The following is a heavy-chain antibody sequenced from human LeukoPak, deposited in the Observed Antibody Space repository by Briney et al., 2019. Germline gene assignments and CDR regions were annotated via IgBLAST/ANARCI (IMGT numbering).Heavy chain of an antibody. J-gene: IGHJ6*03. Sequence: GGSLRLSCAGSGFSFSKYSFHWIRQVPGKGLQYVAVMSGDGARSFYAESAKGRFTIYRDISKNTVYLQMNSLRVEDMAVYYCAREDYMDVWGKGTTVIVTS. CDR2: MSGDGARS. V-gene: IGHV3-64*02. CDR3: AREDYMDV. CDR1: GFSFSKYS.